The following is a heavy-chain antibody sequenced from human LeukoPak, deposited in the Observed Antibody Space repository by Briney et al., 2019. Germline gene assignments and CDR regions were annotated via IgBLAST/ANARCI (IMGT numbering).Heavy chain of an antibody. D-gene: IGHD2-15*01. V-gene: IGHV3-74*01. J-gene: IGHJ3*01. CDR3: ARETREAGSGDHQTDSFDV. Sequence: GGALRLSCAASGFTFNNYAMIWVRQAPGKGLVWVSRINSDGSRPSYADSVKGRFTISRDNAKNTLYLQMNSLRVEDTALYYCARETREAGSGDHQTDSFDVWGQGTMVSVSS. CDR2: INSDGSRP. CDR1: GFTFNNYA.